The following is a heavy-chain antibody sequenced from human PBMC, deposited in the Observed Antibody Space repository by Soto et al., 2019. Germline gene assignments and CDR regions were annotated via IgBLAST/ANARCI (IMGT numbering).Heavy chain of an antibody. CDR1: GFTFSSYG. CDR2: ISYDGSNK. CDR3: AMIRNQYGSGIAFGMDV. Sequence: GGSLRLSCAASGFTFSSYGMHWVRQAPGKGLEWVAVISYDGSNKYYADSVKGRFTISRDNSKNTLYLQMNSLRAEDTAVYYCAMIRNQYGSGIAFGMDVWDQGTTVTVSS. J-gene: IGHJ6*02. V-gene: IGHV3-30*03. D-gene: IGHD3-10*01.